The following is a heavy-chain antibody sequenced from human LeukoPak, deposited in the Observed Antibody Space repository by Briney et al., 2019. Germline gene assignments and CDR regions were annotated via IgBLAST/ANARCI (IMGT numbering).Heavy chain of an antibody. Sequence: SQTLSLTCTVSGDPFSSGGYYWSWIRQHPGKGLEWIGYIYYSGGTYYNPSLKSRVTISVDTSKGQFSLKLSSVTAADTAVYYCASGVGLPAYWGQGTLVTVSS. D-gene: IGHD3/OR15-3a*01. CDR1: GDPFSSGGYY. CDR3: ASGVGLPAY. V-gene: IGHV4-31*03. J-gene: IGHJ4*02. CDR2: IYYSGGT.